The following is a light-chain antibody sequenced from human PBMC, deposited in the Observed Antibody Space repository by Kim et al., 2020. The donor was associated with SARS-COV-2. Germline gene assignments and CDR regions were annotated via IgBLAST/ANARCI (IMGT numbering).Light chain of an antibody. CDR3: QSYDSSLSALYV. V-gene: IGLV1-40*01. CDR1: SSNIGAGYD. CDR2: DNS. J-gene: IGLJ1*01. Sequence: RVTISCTGSSSNIGAGYDGHWYQQLPGTAPKLLIYDNSNRPSGVPDRFSGSKSGTSASLAITGLQAEDEADYYCQSYDSSLSALYVFGTGTKVTVL.